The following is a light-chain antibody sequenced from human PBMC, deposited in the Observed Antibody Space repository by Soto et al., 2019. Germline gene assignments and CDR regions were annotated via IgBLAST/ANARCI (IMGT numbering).Light chain of an antibody. CDR2: LNSDGSH. CDR3: QTWGTGIVV. CDR1: SGHSSYA. J-gene: IGLJ2*01. V-gene: IGLV4-69*01. Sequence: QLVLTQSPSASASLGATVKLTCTMSSGHSSYAIAWHQQQPEKGPRYLMKLNSDGSHSKGDGIPDRFSGSSSGADRYLTSSSLQSEDEADYYCQTWGTGIVVFGGGTQLTVL.